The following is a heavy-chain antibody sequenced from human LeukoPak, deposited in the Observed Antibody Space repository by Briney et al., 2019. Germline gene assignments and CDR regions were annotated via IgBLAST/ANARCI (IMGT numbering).Heavy chain of an antibody. CDR1: GFTFSSYE. V-gene: IGHV3-48*03. CDR2: ISGSGNFI. CDR3: ARVRAVPKRFVTVVRGVKNEYYFDY. J-gene: IGHJ4*02. D-gene: IGHD3-10*01. Sequence: GGSLRLSCATSGFTFSSYEMNWVRQAPGKGLEWVSYISGSGNFIYYADSVKGRFTISRDNAKNSLYLQMNSLRAEDTAVYYCARVRAVPKRFVTVVRGVKNEYYFDYWGQGILVTVSS.